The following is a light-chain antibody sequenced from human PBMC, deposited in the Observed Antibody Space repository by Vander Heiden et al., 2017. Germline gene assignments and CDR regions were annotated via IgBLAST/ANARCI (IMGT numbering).Light chain of an antibody. V-gene: IGLV1-47*01. CDR2: RND. CDR3: AAWDDSLSAPV. J-gene: IGLJ3*02. CDR1: STNIGSNS. Sequence: QSVLPEPPSVSGTPGPRVTISCSGSSTNIGSNSVFWYQQLPGMAPKLLVFRNDPRPSGVPDRFSGSKSGTSASLAISGLRSEDEADYFCAAWDDSLSAPVFGGGTKVTVL.